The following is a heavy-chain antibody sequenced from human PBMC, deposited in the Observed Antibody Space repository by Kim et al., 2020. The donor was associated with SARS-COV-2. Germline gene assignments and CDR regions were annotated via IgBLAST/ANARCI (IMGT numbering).Heavy chain of an antibody. D-gene: IGHD4-17*01. CDR2: T. J-gene: IGHJ4*02. Sequence: TNDSTSLTSRVTISVGTSKSQVSLKMGSVNAADTAVYYCAREPDYGDYFDYWGQGTLVTVSS. CDR3: AREPDYGDYFDY. V-gene: IGHV4-59*01.